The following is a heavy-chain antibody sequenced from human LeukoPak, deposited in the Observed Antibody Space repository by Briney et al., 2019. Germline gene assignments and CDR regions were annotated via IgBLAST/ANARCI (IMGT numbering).Heavy chain of an antibody. V-gene: IGHV3-30-3*01. CDR1: GFTFSSYA. CDR2: ISYDGSNK. D-gene: IGHD6-13*01. J-gene: IGHJ4*02. CDR3: AREGVAAAGPFDY. Sequence: GGSLRLSCAASGFTFSSYAIHWVRQAPGKGLEWVAVISYDGSNKYYADSVKGRFTISRDNSKNTLYLQMNSLRAEDTAVYYCAREGVAAAGPFDYWGQGTLVTVSS.